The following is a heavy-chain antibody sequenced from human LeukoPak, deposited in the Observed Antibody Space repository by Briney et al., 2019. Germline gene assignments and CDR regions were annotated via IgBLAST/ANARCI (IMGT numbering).Heavy chain of an antibody. CDR3: ARLPTDYYGSGSPDG. CDR2: IHYSGST. J-gene: IGHJ4*02. Sequence: SETLSLTCAVYGGSFSGYYWGWIRQPPGKGLEWIGSIHYSGSTYYNPSLKSRVTISVDTSNNQFSLKLRSVTATDTAVYYCARLPTDYYGSGSPDGWGQGTLVTVSS. CDR1: GGSFSGYY. D-gene: IGHD3-10*01. V-gene: IGHV4-34*01.